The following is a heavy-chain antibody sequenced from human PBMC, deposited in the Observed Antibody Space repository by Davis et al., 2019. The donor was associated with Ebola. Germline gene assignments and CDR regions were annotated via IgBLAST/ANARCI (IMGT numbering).Heavy chain of an antibody. CDR1: GGSISSYY. Sequence: SETLSLTCTVSGGSISSYYWSWIRQPPGKGLEWIGYIYHSGYTNYNPSLNSRVTISLDTSKNQFSLKLSSVTAADTAVYYCAGFGAFDIWGQGTMVTVSS. CDR2: IYHSGYT. CDR3: AGFGAFDI. D-gene: IGHD3-16*01. V-gene: IGHV4-59*01. J-gene: IGHJ3*02.